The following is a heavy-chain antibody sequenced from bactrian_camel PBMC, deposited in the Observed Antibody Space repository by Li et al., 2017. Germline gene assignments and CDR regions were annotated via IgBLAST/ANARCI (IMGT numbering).Heavy chain of an antibody. CDR1: GFTFSYYW. D-gene: IGHD5*01. Sequence: VQLVESGGGLVQPGVSLRLSCAASGFTFSYYWMYWIRQAPGKGLEWVSSIVPDGSTYYTDSVKGRFTISQDNAKDTVYLQLNSLKTEDMAMYYCATRVTTDWGCGHKWWGQGTQVTVS. CDR2: IVPDGST. CDR3: ATRVTTDWGCGHKW. V-gene: IGHV3S1*01. J-gene: IGHJ4*01.